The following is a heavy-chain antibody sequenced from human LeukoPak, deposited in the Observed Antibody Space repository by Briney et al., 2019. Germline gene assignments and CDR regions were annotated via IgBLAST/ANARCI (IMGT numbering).Heavy chain of an antibody. D-gene: IGHD5-18*01. CDR1: GGSISSYY. CDR3: ARAGGYSSYYYYYMDV. V-gene: IGHV4-59*01. CDR2: IYYSWST. Sequence: SETLSLTCTVSGGSISSYYWSWLRQPPGKGLEWIGYIYYSWSTNYNPSLKSRVTISVDTSKNQFSLKLSSVTAADTAVYYCARAGGYSSYYYYYMDVCGKGTTVTVSS. J-gene: IGHJ6*03.